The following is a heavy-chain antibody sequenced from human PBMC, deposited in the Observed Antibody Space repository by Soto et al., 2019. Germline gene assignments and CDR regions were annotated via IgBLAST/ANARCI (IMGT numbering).Heavy chain of an antibody. CDR2: ITPMFGTA. D-gene: IGHD6-19*01. J-gene: IGHJ2*01. V-gene: IGHV1-69*12. CDR3: AQTLXLAVAGPGRFDL. Sequence: QVQLVQSGAEVKKYGSSVKVSCKASGGTFSRYAISWVRQAPGQGLEWMGGITPMFGTANYAQRFQGRVTITADESTSTAYMQLSSLRSDDTAVYYCAQTLXLAVAGPGRFDLWGRGTLVTVSS. CDR1: GGTFSRYA.